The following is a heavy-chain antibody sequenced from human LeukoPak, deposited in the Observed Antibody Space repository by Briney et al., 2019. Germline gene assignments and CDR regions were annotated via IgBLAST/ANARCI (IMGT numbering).Heavy chain of an antibody. CDR3: ARGAPWFDP. Sequence: GGSLRLSCAASGFTFSSYWMHWVRQAPGKGLVWVSRINRDGSSTSYADSVKGRLAIPRDNAKNTLYLQMNRLRAEDTAVYYCARGAPWFDPWGQGTLVTVSS. J-gene: IGHJ5*02. CDR1: GFTFSSYW. CDR2: INRDGSST. V-gene: IGHV3-74*01.